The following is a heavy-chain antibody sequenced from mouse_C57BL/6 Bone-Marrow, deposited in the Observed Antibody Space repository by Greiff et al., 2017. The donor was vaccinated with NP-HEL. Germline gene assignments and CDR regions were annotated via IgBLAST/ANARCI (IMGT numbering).Heavy chain of an antibody. CDR1: GFTFSSYA. D-gene: IGHD2-4*01. J-gene: IGHJ2*01. V-gene: IGHV5-4*03. Sequence: EVKLVESGGGLVKPGGSLKLSCAASGFTFSSYAMSWVRQTPEKRLEWVATISDGGSYTYYPANVKGRFTISRDNAKNNLYLQMSHLKSEDTAMYYCARNDYDPHYFDYWGQGTTLTVSS. CDR2: ISDGGSYT. CDR3: ARNDYDPHYFDY.